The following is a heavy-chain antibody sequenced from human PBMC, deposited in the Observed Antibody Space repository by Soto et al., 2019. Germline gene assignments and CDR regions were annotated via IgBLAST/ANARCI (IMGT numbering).Heavy chain of an antibody. CDR1: GFTFSNYA. CDR2: ISGSSSTT. J-gene: IGHJ5*02. CDR3: AAEATILNWFDP. Sequence: PGGSLRLSCAASGFTFSNYAMSWVRQAPGKGLEWVSTISGSSSTTYYADSVKGRFTISRDNAKNSLYLQMNSLRAEDTAVYYCAAEATILNWFDPWGQGTLVTVSS. D-gene: IGHD5-12*01. V-gene: IGHV3-48*01.